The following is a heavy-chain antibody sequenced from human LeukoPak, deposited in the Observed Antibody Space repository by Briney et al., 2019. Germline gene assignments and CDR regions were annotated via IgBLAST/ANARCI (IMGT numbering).Heavy chain of an antibody. CDR3: ARVYGDYFDY. V-gene: IGHV3-23*01. CDR1: GFTFNNYA. J-gene: IGHJ4*02. CDR2: ISGSGYST. D-gene: IGHD4-17*01. Sequence: GGSLRLSCVASGFTFNNYAMTWVRQAPGKGLEWVSAISGSGYSTYYADSVKGRFTISRDNAKNSLYLQMNSLRAEDTAMYYCARVYGDYFDYWGQGTLVTVSS.